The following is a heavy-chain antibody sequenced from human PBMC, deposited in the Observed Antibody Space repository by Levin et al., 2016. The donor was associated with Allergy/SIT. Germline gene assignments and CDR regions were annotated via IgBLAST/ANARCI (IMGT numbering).Heavy chain of an antibody. CDR3: ARERVRGVIMDGVDY. J-gene: IGHJ4*02. CDR2: ISSSSSYI. CDR1: GFTFSSYS. D-gene: IGHD3-10*01. Sequence: ETLSLTCAASGFTFSSYSMNWVRQAPGKGLEWVSSISSSSSYIYYADSVKGRFTISRDNAKNSLYLQMNSLRAEDTAVYYCARERVRGVIMDGVDYWGQGTLVTVSS. V-gene: IGHV3-21*01.